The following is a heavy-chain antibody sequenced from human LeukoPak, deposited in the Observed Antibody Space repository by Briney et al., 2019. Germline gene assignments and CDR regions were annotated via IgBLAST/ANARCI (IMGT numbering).Heavy chain of an antibody. D-gene: IGHD3-3*01. Sequence: GASVNVSCKASGGTFSSYAISWVRQAPGQGREWMGGIIPIFGTANYAQKFQGRVTITADESTGTAYMELSSMRSADTAVYYCARAFWSGSIFDYWGQGTLVTVSS. V-gene: IGHV1-69*13. CDR3: ARAFWSGSIFDY. J-gene: IGHJ4*02. CDR2: IIPIFGTA. CDR1: GGTFSSYA.